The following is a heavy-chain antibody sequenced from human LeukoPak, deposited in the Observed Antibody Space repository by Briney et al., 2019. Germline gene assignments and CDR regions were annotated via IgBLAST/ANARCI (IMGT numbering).Heavy chain of an antibody. J-gene: IGHJ6*02. CDR2: IYYSGST. CDR1: GGSISSSSYY. Sequence: PSETLSLTCTVSGGSISSSSYYWGWIRQPPGKGLEWIGSIYYSGSTYYNPSLKSRVTISVDTSKNQFSLKLSSVTAADTAVYYCAREELRCSSTSCYYYYGMDVWGQGTTVTVSS. CDR3: AREELRCSSTSCYYYYGMDV. D-gene: IGHD2-2*01. V-gene: IGHV4-39*02.